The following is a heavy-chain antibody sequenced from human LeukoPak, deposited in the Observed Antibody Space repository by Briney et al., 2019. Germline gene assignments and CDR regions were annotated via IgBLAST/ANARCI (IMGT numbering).Heavy chain of an antibody. CDR3: ARTSAASRRIDY. CDR2: IYYSGST. Sequence: PSETLSLTCTVSGGSISSYYWSWIRQPPGKGLEWIGYIYYSGSTNYNPSLKSRVTISVDTSKNQFSLILTSVTAADTAVYYCARTSAASRRIDYWGQGTLVTVSS. CDR1: GGSISSYY. J-gene: IGHJ4*02. D-gene: IGHD6-13*01. V-gene: IGHV4-59*08.